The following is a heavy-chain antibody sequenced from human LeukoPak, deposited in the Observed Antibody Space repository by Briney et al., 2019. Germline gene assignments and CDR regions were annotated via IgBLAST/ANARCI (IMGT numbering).Heavy chain of an antibody. CDR2: IYHSGST. J-gene: IGHJ3*02. Sequence: SQTLSLTCAVSGGSISSGGYSWSWIRQPPGKGLEWIGYIYHSGSTYYNLSLKSRVTISVDRSKNQFSLKLSSVTAADTAVYYCARSGFGEDPLTVAFDIWGQGTMVTVSS. V-gene: IGHV4-30-2*01. D-gene: IGHD3-10*01. CDR3: ARSGFGEDPLTVAFDI. CDR1: GGSISSGGYS.